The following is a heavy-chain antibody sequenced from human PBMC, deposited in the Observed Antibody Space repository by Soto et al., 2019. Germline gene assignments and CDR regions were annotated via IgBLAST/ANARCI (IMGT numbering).Heavy chain of an antibody. Sequence: GGSLRLSCAASGFTFSDYYMSWIRQAPGKGLEWVSYISSSGSTIYYADSVKGRFTISRGNAKNSLYLQMNSLRAEDTAVYYCASRNVLLWFGELPYMDYYYYGMDVWGQGTTVTVSS. J-gene: IGHJ6*02. D-gene: IGHD3-10*01. CDR2: ISSSGSTI. CDR1: GFTFSDYY. V-gene: IGHV3-11*01. CDR3: ASRNVLLWFGELPYMDYYYYGMDV.